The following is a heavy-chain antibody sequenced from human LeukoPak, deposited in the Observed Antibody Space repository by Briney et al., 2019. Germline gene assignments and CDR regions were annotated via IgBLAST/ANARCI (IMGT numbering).Heavy chain of an antibody. CDR3: ATFPSGSWSAY. D-gene: IGHD1-26*01. J-gene: IGHJ4*02. CDR2: IRSKADSYAT. Sequence: GGSVRLSCAASGFSFSDSGMHWVRQASGKGLEGVGHIRSKADSYATVYAASVKGRFTITRDDSENTAYLQMNSLKTEDTAVYYCATFPSGSWSAYWGQGTLVTVSS. CDR1: GFSFSDSG. V-gene: IGHV3-73*01.